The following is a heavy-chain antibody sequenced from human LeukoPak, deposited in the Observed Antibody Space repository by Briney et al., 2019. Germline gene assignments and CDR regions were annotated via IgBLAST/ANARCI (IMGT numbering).Heavy chain of an antibody. CDR2: IDPSDSYT. J-gene: IGHJ3*02. CDR3: ARHNNCSGGSCGAFDI. V-gene: IGHV5-10-1*01. D-gene: IGHD2-15*01. Sequence: GESLKISCKGSGYSFTNYWISWVRQMPGKGLEWMGRIDPSDSYTNYSPSFQGHVTISADKSISTAYLQWSSLKASDTAMYYCARHNNCSGGSCGAFDIWGQGTMVTVSS. CDR1: GYSFTNYW.